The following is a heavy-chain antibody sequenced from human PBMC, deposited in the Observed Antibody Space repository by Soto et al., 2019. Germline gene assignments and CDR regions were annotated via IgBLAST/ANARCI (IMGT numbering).Heavy chain of an antibody. CDR1: GGSFSGYY. J-gene: IGHJ5*02. D-gene: IGHD2-15*01. CDR2: INHSGST. Sequence: QVQLQQWGAGLLKPSETLSLTCAVYGGSFSGYYWSWIRQPPGKGLEWIGEINHSGSTNYNPSLKSRVTISVDTSKNQFSLKLSSVTAADTAVYYCARGRAGCSGGSCFHWFDPWGQGTLVTVSS. CDR3: ARGRAGCSGGSCFHWFDP. V-gene: IGHV4-34*01.